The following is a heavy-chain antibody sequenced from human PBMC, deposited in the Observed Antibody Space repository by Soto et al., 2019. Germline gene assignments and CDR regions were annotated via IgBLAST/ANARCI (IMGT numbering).Heavy chain of an antibody. CDR3: ARGRRILVAAQVLDY. J-gene: IGHJ4*02. CDR1: GDSVSSNSAT. Sequence: PSQTLSLTCAISGDSVSSNSATWNWIRQSPSRGLEWLGRTYYKSKWYNDYAVSEQSRITITPDTSKNQFSLQLSYVTPGDTAVYYCARGRRILVAAQVLDYWGAGTMVTVYS. V-gene: IGHV6-1*01. CDR2: TYYKSKWYN. D-gene: IGHD6-19*01.